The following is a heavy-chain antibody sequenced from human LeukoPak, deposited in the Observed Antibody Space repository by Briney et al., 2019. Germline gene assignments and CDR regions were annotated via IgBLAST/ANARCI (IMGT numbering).Heavy chain of an antibody. CDR3: AKEQKPLSPYYYYGMDV. D-gene: IGHD2-2*01. CDR1: GFTFSSYG. Sequence: PGGSLRLSCAASGFTFSSYGMHWVRQAPGKGLEWVAVISYDGSNKYYADSVKGRFTVSRDNSKNTLYLQMNSLRAEDTAVYYCAKEQKPLSPYYYYGMDVWGQGTTVTVSS. CDR2: ISYDGSNK. J-gene: IGHJ6*02. V-gene: IGHV3-30*18.